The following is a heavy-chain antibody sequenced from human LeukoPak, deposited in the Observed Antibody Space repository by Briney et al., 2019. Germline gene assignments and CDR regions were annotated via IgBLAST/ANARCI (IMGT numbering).Heavy chain of an antibody. CDR1: DGSIRSHY. CDR2: IYTSGST. CDR3: AREGDHYDILTGYLYYFDY. J-gene: IGHJ4*02. V-gene: IGHV4-4*07. Sequence: SETLSLTCTVSDGSIRSHYWSWIRQPAGKGLEWIGRIYTSGSTNYNPSLQCRVTMSVDTSKNQFSLKLSSVTAADTAVYYCAREGDHYDILTGYLYYFDYWGQGTLVTVSS. D-gene: IGHD3-9*01.